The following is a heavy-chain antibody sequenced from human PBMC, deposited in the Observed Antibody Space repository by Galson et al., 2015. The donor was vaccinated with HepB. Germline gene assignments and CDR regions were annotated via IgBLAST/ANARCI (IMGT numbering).Heavy chain of an antibody. CDR3: ARVGVATIFSSSWETGGMDFDY. CDR2: ISSSSSYI. V-gene: IGHV3-21*01. CDR1: GFTFSSYS. D-gene: IGHD5-12*01. Sequence: SLRLSCAASGFTFSSYSMNWVRQAPGKGLEWVSSISSSSSYIYYADSVKGRFTISRDNAKNSLYLQMNSLRAEDTAVYYCARVGVATIFSSSWETGGMDFDYWGQGTLVTVSS. J-gene: IGHJ4*02.